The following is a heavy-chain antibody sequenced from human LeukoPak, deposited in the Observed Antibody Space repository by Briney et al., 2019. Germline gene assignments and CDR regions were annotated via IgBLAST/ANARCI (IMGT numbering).Heavy chain of an antibody. CDR1: GLTFDDSA. V-gene: IGHV3-9*01. J-gene: IGHJ6*02. D-gene: IGHD3-16*02. Sequence: GGSLRLSYAASGLTFDDSAMHWVRQVPGKGLEWVSGINRSGGTVGYADSVKGRFTISRDNAKNSLYLQMSSLRADDTAVYYCARGGSYRAPDYNYYYGMDVWGQGTTVTVSS. CDR2: INRSGGTV. CDR3: ARGGSYRAPDYNYYYGMDV.